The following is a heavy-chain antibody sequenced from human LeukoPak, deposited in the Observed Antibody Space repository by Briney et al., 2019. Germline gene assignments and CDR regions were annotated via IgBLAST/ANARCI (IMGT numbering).Heavy chain of an antibody. CDR2: TYYRSKWYY. D-gene: IGHD1-26*01. CDR3: ARDPVGGSTIFDY. J-gene: IGHJ4*02. Sequence: SQTLSLTCASSGDSVSSHSAAWNWIRQSPSRGLEWLGRTYYRSKWYYDYAVAVKSRISINPDTSKNQFSLQLSSVTPEDTAVYYCARDPVGGSTIFDYWGQGTLVTVSS. CDR1: GDSVSSHSAA. V-gene: IGHV6-1*01.